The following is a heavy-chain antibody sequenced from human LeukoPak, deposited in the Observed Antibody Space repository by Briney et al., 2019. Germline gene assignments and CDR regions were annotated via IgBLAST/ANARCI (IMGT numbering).Heavy chain of an antibody. CDR2: SSDNGGDR. J-gene: IGHJ4*02. D-gene: IGHD1-1*01. Sequence: GGSLRLSCAASGFTFNKYAMSWVRQAPGKGLEWVSASSDNGGDRKYAGSVKGRFTISRDNSKNTLYLQMNSLRAEDTAIYYCGRDWKLDYWGQGNLVTVSS. CDR3: GRDWKLDY. V-gene: IGHV3-23*01. CDR1: GFTFNKYA.